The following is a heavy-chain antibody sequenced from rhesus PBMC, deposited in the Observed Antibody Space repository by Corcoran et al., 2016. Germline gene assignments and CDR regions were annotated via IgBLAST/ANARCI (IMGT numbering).Heavy chain of an antibody. Sequence: QVQLQESGPGVVKPSETLSLTCAVSGGSISGYYLWSWIRQPPGKGLEWIGYIYGGSGSPRYNPSLKSRVIISIDTSKNQFSLKLSSVTAADTAVYYCARALHSSGWYWYFDLWGPGTPITISS. J-gene: IGHJ2*01. CDR1: GGSISGYYL. CDR3: ARALHSSGWYWYFDL. V-gene: IGHV4S7*01. CDR2: IYGGSGSP. D-gene: IGHD6-31*01.